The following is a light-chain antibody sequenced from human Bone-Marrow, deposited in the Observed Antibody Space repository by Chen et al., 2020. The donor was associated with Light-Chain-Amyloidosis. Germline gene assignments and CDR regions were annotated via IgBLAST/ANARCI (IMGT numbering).Light chain of an antibody. CDR3: SAGGGTNHFYV. CDR1: SNDD. Sequence: QSALTQPPSASGSPGPSVTISCTGTSNDDVSWYQQYPGKAPKLIIYEVTKRPSGVPDRFSGSKSGNMASLTVSGLQADDEGDYFCSAGGGTNHFYVIGSGTRVTVL. J-gene: IGLJ1*01. V-gene: IGLV2-8*01. CDR2: EVT.